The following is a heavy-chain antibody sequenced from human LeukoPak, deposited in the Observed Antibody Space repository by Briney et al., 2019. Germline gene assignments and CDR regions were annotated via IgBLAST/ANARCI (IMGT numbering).Heavy chain of an antibody. D-gene: IGHD3-10*01. CDR3: AREEDHYGAFDI. CDR1: GFTFSSYA. CDR2: ISGGATDT. J-gene: IGHJ3*02. Sequence: GGSLRLSCAASGFTFSSYAMSWVRQAPGKGLEWVSAISGGATDTYYADSVKGRFTISRDNAKNSLYLQMNSLRAEDTAVYYCAREEDHYGAFDIWGQGTMVTVSS. V-gene: IGHV3-23*01.